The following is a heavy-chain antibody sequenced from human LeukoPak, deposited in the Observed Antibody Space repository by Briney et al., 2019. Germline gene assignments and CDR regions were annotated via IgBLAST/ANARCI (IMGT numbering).Heavy chain of an antibody. V-gene: IGHV4-38-2*02. D-gene: IGHD1-26*01. CDR2: IYHSGST. CDR1: SYSISSGYY. CDR3: ARDSGSYYGLFDY. Sequence: SETLSLTCTVSSYSISSGYYWDWIRQPPGKGLEWIGSIYHSGSTYYNPSLKSRVTISVDTSKNQFSLKLTSVTAADTAVYYCARDSGSYYGLFDYWGQGTLVTVSS. J-gene: IGHJ4*02.